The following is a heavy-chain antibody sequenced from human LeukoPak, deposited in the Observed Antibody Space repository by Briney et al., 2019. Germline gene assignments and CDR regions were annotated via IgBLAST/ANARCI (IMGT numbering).Heavy chain of an antibody. CDR1: GFTFSSYG. V-gene: IGHV3-30*02. CDR2: IRSDGSNN. Sequence: QPGGSLRLSCAASGFTFSSYGMHWVRQAPGKGLEWVAFIRSDGSNNYYADSVKGRFTISRDNSKNTLYLQMNSLRAEDTAVYYCARQDPIIVGASNGYWGQGTLVTVSS. CDR3: ARQDPIIVGASNGY. D-gene: IGHD1-26*01. J-gene: IGHJ4*02.